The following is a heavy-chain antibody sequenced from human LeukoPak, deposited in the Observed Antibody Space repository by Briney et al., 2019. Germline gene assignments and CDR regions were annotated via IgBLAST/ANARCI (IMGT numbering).Heavy chain of an antibody. D-gene: IGHD2-21*02. Sequence: ASVKVSCKASGGTFTSYAIGWVRQPPGRGVEWMGCISAYNGNTNYAQKLQGRVTMHTHTPTSTAYMELRTLRPPHTPACIFVRGGARALVTGIPTDYRGQGTLVTVSS. CDR3: VRGGARALVTGIPTDY. J-gene: IGHJ4*02. CDR1: GGTFTSYA. V-gene: IGHV1-18*01. CDR2: ISAYNGNT.